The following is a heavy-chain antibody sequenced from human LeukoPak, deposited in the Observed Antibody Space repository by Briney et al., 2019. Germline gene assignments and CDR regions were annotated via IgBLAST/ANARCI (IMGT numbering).Heavy chain of an antibody. CDR1: GGTFSSYA. CDR3: ASYSSTDIVVVPAAIWTDY. CDR2: IIPILGIA. D-gene: IGHD2-2*02. Sequence: GASVKVSCKASGGTFSSYAISWVRQAPGQGLEWMGRIIPILGIANYAQKFQGRVTITADKSTSTAYMELSSLRSEDTAVYYCASYSSTDIVVVPAAIWTDYWGQGTLVTVSS. V-gene: IGHV1-69*04. J-gene: IGHJ4*02.